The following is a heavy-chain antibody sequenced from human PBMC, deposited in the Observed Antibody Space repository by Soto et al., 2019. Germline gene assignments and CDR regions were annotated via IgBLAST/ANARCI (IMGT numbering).Heavy chain of an antibody. CDR3: SREVAADGTFREDVFDI. D-gene: IGHD6-13*01. J-gene: IGHJ3*02. CDR1: GGTFSNHA. V-gene: IGHV1-69*12. CDR2: IIPIFTTT. Sequence: QVHLVQSGAEVKKPGSSVKVSCKASGGTFSNHAINWVRQAPGQGLEWMGRIIPIFTTTNYAQKFQGRVTITADESTITASMELSSMKHDDKAVYYCSREVAADGTFREDVFDIWGQGTLVTVSS.